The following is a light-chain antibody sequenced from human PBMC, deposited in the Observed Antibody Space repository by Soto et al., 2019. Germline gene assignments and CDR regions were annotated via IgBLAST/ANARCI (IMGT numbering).Light chain of an antibody. CDR1: QSISSW. V-gene: IGKV1-5*03. CDR3: QHYNTYPWT. Sequence: DIQMTQSASGLSASVGDRVTITCRASQSISSWLAWYQQKPGKAPNLLIHKASHLESGVPSRFSGSGSGTEFTLTISSLQPGDFATYYCQHYNTYPWTFGQGTKVDIK. J-gene: IGKJ1*01. CDR2: KAS.